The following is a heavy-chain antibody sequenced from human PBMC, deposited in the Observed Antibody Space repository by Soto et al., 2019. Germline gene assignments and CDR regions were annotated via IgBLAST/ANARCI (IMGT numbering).Heavy chain of an antibody. D-gene: IGHD1-7*01. CDR3: TTDRGNWNYLFHLDY. V-gene: IGHV3-15*01. Sequence: PGGSLRLSCAASGFTFSNAWMSWVRQAPGKGLEWVGRIKSKTDGGTTDYAAPVKGRFTISRDDSKNTLYLQMNSLKTEDTAVYYFTTDRGNWNYLFHLDYWGQGTLVTVSS. CDR1: GFTFSNAW. CDR2: IKSKTDGGTT. J-gene: IGHJ4*02.